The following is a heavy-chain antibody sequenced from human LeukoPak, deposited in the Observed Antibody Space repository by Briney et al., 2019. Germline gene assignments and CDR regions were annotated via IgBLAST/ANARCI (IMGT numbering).Heavy chain of an antibody. CDR3: ARGGRDTGPYWYFDL. V-gene: IGHV4-4*07. J-gene: IGHJ2*01. D-gene: IGHD3-10*01. Sequence: SETLSLTCTVSGGSISSYYWSWIRQPAGKGLEWIGRIYTSGSTNYNPSLKSRVTMSVDTSKNQFSLKLSSVTAADTAVYYCARGGRDTGPYWYFDLWGRGTLVTVSS. CDR1: GGSISSYY. CDR2: IYTSGST.